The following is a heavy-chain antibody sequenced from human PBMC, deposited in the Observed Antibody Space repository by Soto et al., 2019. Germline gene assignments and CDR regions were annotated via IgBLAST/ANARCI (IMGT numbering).Heavy chain of an antibody. CDR2: VYYSGST. CDR3: VRDYLLTGFDT. CDR1: NGSISTYY. D-gene: IGHD3-9*01. Sequence: SETLSLTCIVSNGSISTYYRTWVRQPPGKGLEWIGYVYYSGSTNYNPSLKSRVAMSVDTSKNQFSLELKSVTAADTATYYCVRDYLLTGFDTWGQGTLVTVSS. V-gene: IGHV4-59*01. J-gene: IGHJ5*02.